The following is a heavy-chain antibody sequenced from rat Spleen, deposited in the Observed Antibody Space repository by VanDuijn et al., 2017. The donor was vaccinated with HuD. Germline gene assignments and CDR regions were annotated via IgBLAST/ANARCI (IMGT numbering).Heavy chain of an antibody. V-gene: IGHV1-43*01. CDR3: ARRGILPFDY. CDR1: GYTFTSYY. D-gene: IGHD1-11*01. J-gene: IGHJ2*01. Sequence: QVQLQQSGAELAKPGSSVKISCKASGYTFTSYYISWIKQTTGQGLEYIGYINTGSGGTDYTERFKGKATLTVDKSSSTAFMQLSSLTPDDSAVYYCARRGILPFDYWGQGVMVTVSS. CDR2: INTGSGGT.